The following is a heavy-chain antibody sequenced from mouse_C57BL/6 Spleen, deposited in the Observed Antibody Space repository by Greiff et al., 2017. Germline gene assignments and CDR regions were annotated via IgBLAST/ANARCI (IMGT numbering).Heavy chain of an antibody. CDR3: ARGDWDENYAMDY. D-gene: IGHD4-1*01. CDR2: INYDGSST. Sequence: EVMLVESEGGLVQPGSSMKLSCTASGFTFSDYYMAWVRQVPEKGLEWVANINYDGSSTYYLDSLKSRFIISRDNAKNILYLQMSSLKSEDTATYYCARGDWDENYAMDYWGQGTSVTVSS. CDR1: GFTFSDYY. V-gene: IGHV5-16*01. J-gene: IGHJ4*01.